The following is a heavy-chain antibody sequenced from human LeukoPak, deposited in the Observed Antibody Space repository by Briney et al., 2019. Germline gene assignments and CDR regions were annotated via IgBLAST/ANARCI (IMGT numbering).Heavy chain of an antibody. J-gene: IGHJ4*02. CDR3: AKRRYDSSGHFDS. D-gene: IGHD3-22*01. V-gene: IGHV3-23*01. CDR1: GFTFSSYS. Sequence: PGGSLRLSCAASGFTFSSYSMSWVRQAPGKGLEWVSAISGSGSYTDYADSVKGRFTISKDNSKNTLYMRMSSLRAEDTAVYYCAKRRYDSSGHFDSWGQGTLVTVSS. CDR2: ISGSGSYT.